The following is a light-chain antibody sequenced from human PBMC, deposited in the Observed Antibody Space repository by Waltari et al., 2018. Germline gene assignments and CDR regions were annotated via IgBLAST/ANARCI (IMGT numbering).Light chain of an antibody. CDR2: DVN. CDR1: SSDVGAYDY. Sequence: QSALTQPASVSGSPGQSITISCTGTSSDVGAYDYVSWYQQHPGKAPNLLIYDVNNRPSGVSHRFSGCKSGNTASLTISGLQAEDEANYFCSAYTKSTTRYWVFGGGTKVTVL. CDR3: SAYTKSTTRYWV. V-gene: IGLV2-14*03. J-gene: IGLJ3*02.